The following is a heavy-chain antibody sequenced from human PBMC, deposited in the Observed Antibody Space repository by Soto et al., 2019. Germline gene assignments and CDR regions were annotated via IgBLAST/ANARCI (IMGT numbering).Heavy chain of an antibody. CDR2: ISYDGSNK. CDR1: GFTFSSYA. J-gene: IGHJ4*02. V-gene: IGHV3-30-3*01. CDR3: TRDQGGDIDY. Sequence: QVQRVESGGGVVQPGRSLRLSCAASGFTFSSYAMHWVRQAPGKGLEWVAVISYDGSNKYYADSVKGRFTISRDNSKNTLYLQMNSLRAEDTDVYYCTRDQGGDIDYWGQGTLVTVSS. D-gene: IGHD3-16*01.